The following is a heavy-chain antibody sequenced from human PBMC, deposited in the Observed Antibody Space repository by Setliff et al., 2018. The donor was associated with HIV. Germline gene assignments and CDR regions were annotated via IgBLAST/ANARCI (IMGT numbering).Heavy chain of an antibody. D-gene: IGHD1-26*01. CDR2: ISGSGGST. CDR3: AKGDVAGIVGATLYFDY. CDR1: GFTFSSYA. J-gene: IGHJ4*02. Sequence: PGGSLRLSCAASGFTFSSYAMSWVRQAPGKGLEWVSAISGSGGSTYYADSVKGRFTISRDNSKNTLYLQMNSLRAEDTAVYYCAKGDVAGIVGATLYFDYWGQGTLVTVSS. V-gene: IGHV3-23*01.